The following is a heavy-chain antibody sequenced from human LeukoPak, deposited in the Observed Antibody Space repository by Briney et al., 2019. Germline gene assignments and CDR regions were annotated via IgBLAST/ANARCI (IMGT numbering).Heavy chain of an antibody. D-gene: IGHD4-17*01. Sequence: SETLSLTCTVSGGSISSSSYYWGWIRQPRGKGLEWIGSIYYSGSTYYNPSLKSRVTISIDTAKNQFSLRLNSVAAADTAVYYCARVRGDYVGWFDPWGQGTLVTVSS. CDR2: IYYSGST. CDR3: ARVRGDYVGWFDP. CDR1: GGSISSSSYY. J-gene: IGHJ5*02. V-gene: IGHV4-39*01.